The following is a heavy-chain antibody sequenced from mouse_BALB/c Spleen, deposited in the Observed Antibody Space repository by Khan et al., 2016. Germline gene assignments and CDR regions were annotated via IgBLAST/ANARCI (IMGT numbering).Heavy chain of an antibody. D-gene: IGHD1-1*01. CDR1: GYTFTNYG. CDR3: AIGVDYGGFAS. Sequence: QIQLVQSGPELKKPGETVKISCKASGYTFTNYGMNWVKQAPGKGLKWMGWINTYTGEPTYADDFKGRFTFYLQTSTSTAYLQINKLQPTETAKYFCAIGVDYGGFASWSPGTLVTVSA. J-gene: IGHJ3*01. V-gene: IGHV9-3-1*01. CDR2: INTYTGEP.